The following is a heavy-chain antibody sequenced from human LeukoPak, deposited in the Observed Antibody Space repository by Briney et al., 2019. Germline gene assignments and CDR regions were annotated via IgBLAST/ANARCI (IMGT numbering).Heavy chain of an antibody. V-gene: IGHV1-2*02. D-gene: IGHD3-3*01. CDR2: INPNSGGT. J-gene: IGHJ4*02. CDR1: GYTFTGYY. Sequence: PKASVKVSCKASGYTFTGYYMHWVRQAPGQGLEWMGWINPNSGGTNYAQKFQGRVTMTRDTSISTAYMELSRLRSDDTAVYYCARGYGRNFWSGYTTPGIDYWGQGTLVTVSS. CDR3: ARGYGRNFWSGYTTPGIDY.